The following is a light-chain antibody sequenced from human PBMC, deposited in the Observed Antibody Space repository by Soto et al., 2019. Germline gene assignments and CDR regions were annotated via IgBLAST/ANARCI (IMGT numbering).Light chain of an antibody. CDR2: DAS. CDR3: QQYQSYFLT. J-gene: IGKJ3*01. V-gene: IGKV1-5*01. Sequence: DIQMTQSPSTLSASVGDRVTITCRASQSINIWLAWYQQKAGKAPKLLIYDASTLESGVPSRFSGSGSRTEFTLTISSLQPDDFATYYCQQYQSYFLTFGPGTTVDMK. CDR1: QSINIW.